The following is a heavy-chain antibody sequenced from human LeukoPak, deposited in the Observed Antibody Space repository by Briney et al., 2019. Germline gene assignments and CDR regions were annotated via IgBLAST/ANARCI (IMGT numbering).Heavy chain of an antibody. V-gene: IGHV4-59*08. CDR1: GDSISRYS. J-gene: IGHJ5*02. CDR2: IYSSGST. D-gene: IGHD3-9*01. CDR3: ARVLRYFDWLSRDENWFDP. Sequence: PSETLSLTCTVSAVSGDSISRYSWSWIRQPPGKGLEWIGYIYSSGSTNYNPSLKSRVAISIDTSKNQFSLKLSSVTAADTAVYYCARVLRYFDWLSRDENWFDPWGQGTLVTVSS.